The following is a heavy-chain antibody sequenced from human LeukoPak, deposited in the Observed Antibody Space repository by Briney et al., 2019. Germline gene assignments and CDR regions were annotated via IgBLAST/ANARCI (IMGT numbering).Heavy chain of an antibody. CDR1: GGSISSGDHY. D-gene: IGHD2-15*01. CDR2: IYYSGST. CDR3: ARRGYCSGGSCYAGLNWFDP. V-gene: IGHV4-30-4*01. Sequence: PSETLSLTCTVSGGSISSGDHYWCWLRQPPGKGLEWIGHIYYSGSTYYNPSLKSRVTISVDTSKNQFSLKLSSVSAADTAVYYCARRGYCSGGSCYAGLNWFDPWGQGTLVTVSS. J-gene: IGHJ5*02.